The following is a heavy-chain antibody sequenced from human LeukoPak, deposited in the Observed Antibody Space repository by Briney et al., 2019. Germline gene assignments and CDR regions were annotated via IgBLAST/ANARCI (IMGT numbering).Heavy chain of an antibody. V-gene: IGHV4-30-4*01. CDR3: AREGSDSSGSFFDY. J-gene: IGHJ4*02. D-gene: IGHD3-22*01. Sequence: SETLSLTCTVSGGSISSGDYYWGWIRQPPGKGLEWIGYIYYSGSTYYNPSLKSRVTISVDTSKNQFSLKLSSVTAADTAVYYCAREGSDSSGSFFDYWGQGTLVTVSS. CDR1: GGSISSGDYY. CDR2: IYYSGST.